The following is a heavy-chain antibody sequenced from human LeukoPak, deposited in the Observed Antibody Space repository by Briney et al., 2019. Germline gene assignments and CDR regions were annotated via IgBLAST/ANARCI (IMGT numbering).Heavy chain of an antibody. D-gene: IGHD3-10*01. V-gene: IGHV4-4*07. CDR1: GGSISSYY. Sequence: PSETLSLPCTVSGGSISSYYWSWIRQPAGKGLEWIGRIYTSGSTNYNPSLKSRVTMSVDTSKNQFSLKLSSVTAADTAVYYCARDGPTYYYGSGSPRWFDPWGQGTLVTVSS. CDR2: IYTSGST. CDR3: ARDGPTYYYGSGSPRWFDP. J-gene: IGHJ5*02.